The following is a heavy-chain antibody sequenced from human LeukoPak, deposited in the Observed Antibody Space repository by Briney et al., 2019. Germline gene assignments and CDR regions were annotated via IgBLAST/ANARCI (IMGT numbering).Heavy chain of an antibody. D-gene: IGHD3-22*01. CDR1: GYTFTSYD. J-gene: IGHJ4*02. CDR3: ARVGKENDYYDSSGYYYFDY. Sequence: ASVKVSCKASGYTFTSYDINWVRQATGQGLEWMGWINPNSGNTDYAQKFQGRVTITRDTSISTAYMELSSLRSEDTAVYYCARVGKENDYYDSSGYYYFDYWGQGTLVTVSS. V-gene: IGHV1-8*01. CDR2: INPNSGNT.